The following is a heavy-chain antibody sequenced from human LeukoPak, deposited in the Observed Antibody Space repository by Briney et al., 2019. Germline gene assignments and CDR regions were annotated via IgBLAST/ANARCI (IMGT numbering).Heavy chain of an antibody. V-gene: IGHV4-39*07. CDR2: IYYSGST. CDR1: GGSISSSSYY. J-gene: IGHJ4*02. CDR3: ASRGIDFWTGGVTDY. D-gene: IGHD3/OR15-3a*01. Sequence: SETLSLTCTVSGGSISSSSYYWGWIRQPPGKGLEWIGSIYYSGSTNYNPSLKSRVTISVDTSKNQFSLKLSSVTAADTAVYYCASRGIDFWTGGVTDYWGQGTLVTVSS.